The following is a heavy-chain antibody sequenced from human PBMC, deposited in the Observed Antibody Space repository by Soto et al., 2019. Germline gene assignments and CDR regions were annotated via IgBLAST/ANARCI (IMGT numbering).Heavy chain of an antibody. CDR1: GGSISSYF. J-gene: IGHJ6*03. V-gene: IGHV4-59*08. D-gene: IGHD1-1*01. CDR3: ARVEGTYFYYYMDV. CDR2: IYYTGDT. Sequence: SETLSLTCTVSGGSISSYFWSWIRQPPGKGLEWIGYIYYTGDTNSNPSLKSRVTMSVDTSKNQFSLKLSSVTAADSAVYYCARVEGTYFYYYMDVWGKGTTVTVSS.